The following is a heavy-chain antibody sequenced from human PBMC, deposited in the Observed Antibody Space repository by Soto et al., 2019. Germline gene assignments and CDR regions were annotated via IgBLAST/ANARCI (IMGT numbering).Heavy chain of an antibody. Sequence: SETLSITCVFSGGSFTSNTWWSWLRQPPGQGLEWIGEIYRTGSTNYKPSLKGRVTISLDKSENHFSLKVTSLTAADTAVYYCASRAPGTSVDYWGQGTLVTVSS. CDR3: ASRAPGTSVDY. CDR2: IYRTGST. D-gene: IGHD1-7*01. CDR1: GGSFTSNTW. J-gene: IGHJ4*02. V-gene: IGHV4-4*02.